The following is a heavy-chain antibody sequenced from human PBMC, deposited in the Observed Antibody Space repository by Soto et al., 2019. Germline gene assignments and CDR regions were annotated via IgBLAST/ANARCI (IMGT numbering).Heavy chain of an antibody. V-gene: IGHV1-69*02. Sequence: QVQLVQSGAEVKKPGSSVKVSCKASGGTFSSYTISWVRQAPGQGLEWMGRIIPILGIANYAQKFQGRVTITADKSTSTAYMELSSLRSEDTAVYYCARWGSGGKGTKVDWGQGTLVTVSS. CDR3: ARWGSGGKGTKVD. J-gene: IGHJ4*02. CDR1: GGTFSSYT. CDR2: IIPILGIA. D-gene: IGHD1-7*01.